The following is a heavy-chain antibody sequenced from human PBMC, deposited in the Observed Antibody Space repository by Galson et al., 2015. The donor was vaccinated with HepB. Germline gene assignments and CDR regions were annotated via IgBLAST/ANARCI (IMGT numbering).Heavy chain of an antibody. CDR3: TTDQGGYRPIDH. CDR1: GFTFTNAW. Sequence: SLRLSCAASGFTFTNAWMSWVRQAPGKGLEWVGRIKSKTEGGTTDYAAPVKGRFTISRDDSKNTLFLQMNSLKTEDTAVYYCTTDQGGYRPIDHWGQGTLVTVSS. V-gene: IGHV3-15*01. J-gene: IGHJ4*02. CDR2: IKSKTEGGTT. D-gene: IGHD5-12*01.